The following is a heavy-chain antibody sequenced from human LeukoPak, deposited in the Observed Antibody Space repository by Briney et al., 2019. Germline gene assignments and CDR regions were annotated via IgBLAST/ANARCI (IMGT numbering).Heavy chain of an antibody. CDR2: INAGNGNT. CDR1: GYTFTSYA. CDR3: ASITMVRGPWAFDI. V-gene: IGHV1-3*01. D-gene: IGHD3-10*01. J-gene: IGHJ3*02. Sequence: ASVKVSCKASGYTFTSYAMHWVRQAPGQRLEWMGWINAGNGNTKYSQKFQGRVTITRDTPASTAYMELSSLRSEDTAVYYCASITMVRGPWAFDIWGQGTMVTVSS.